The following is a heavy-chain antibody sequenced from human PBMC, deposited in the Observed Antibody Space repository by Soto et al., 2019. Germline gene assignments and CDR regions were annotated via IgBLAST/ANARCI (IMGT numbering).Heavy chain of an antibody. V-gene: IGHV3-23*01. CDR1: GVTSKNYRNYA. J-gene: IGHJ4*02. D-gene: IGHD5-18*01. CDR2: ISGNGLST. CDR3: AKENGEGIVMVTSYFDS. Sequence: EEQLLESGGGLVQPGGSLRLSCVASGVTSKNYRNYALNWVRQAPGKGLEWVSGISGNGLSTYYADSVKGRFIISRDDSKNTLSLQQNSLRADDTAVYYCAKENGEGIVMVTSYFDSWCQGALVTVSS.